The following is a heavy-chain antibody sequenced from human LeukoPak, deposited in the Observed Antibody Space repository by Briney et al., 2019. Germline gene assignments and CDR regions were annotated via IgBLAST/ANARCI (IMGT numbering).Heavy chain of an antibody. CDR1: GGSISSYY. CDR3: AREIRQTAYFDY. V-gene: IGHV4-4*07. Sequence: SETLSLTCSVSGGSISSYYWSWIRQPAGKGLEWIGRIYTSGSTNYNPSLKSRVTMSVDTSKNQFSLKLSSVTAADTAVYYCAREIRQTAYFDYWGQGTLVTVSS. J-gene: IGHJ4*02. D-gene: IGHD5-18*01. CDR2: IYTSGST.